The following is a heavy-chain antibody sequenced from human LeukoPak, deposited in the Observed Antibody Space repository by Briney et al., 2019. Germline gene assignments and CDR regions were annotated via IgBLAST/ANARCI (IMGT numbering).Heavy chain of an antibody. V-gene: IGHV3-9*01. CDR2: ISWNGGSI. Sequence: PGRSLRLSCAASGFTFDDYAMHWVRQAPGKGLEWVSGISWNGGSIGYADSVKGRFTISRDNAKNSLYLQMNSLRAEDTALYYCAKDPQGSYYYGMDVWGQGTTVTASS. D-gene: IGHD2-15*01. CDR1: GFTFDDYA. CDR3: AKDPQGSYYYGMDV. J-gene: IGHJ6*02.